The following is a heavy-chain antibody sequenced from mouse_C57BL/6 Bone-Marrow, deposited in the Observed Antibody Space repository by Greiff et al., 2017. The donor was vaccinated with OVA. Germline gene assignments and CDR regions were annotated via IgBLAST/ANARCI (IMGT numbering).Heavy chain of an antibody. CDR3: ESFFTARATRGVYYAIDY. V-gene: IGHV1-64*01. Sequence: VQLQQPGAELVKPGASVKLSCKASGYTFTSYWMHWVKQRPGQGLEWIGMIHPNTGSTNYNEKFKSKATLTVDKSSSTAYMQLSSLASEDSAVDYYESFFTARATRGVYYAIDYWGQGTSVTVSS. J-gene: IGHJ4*01. D-gene: IGHD3-1*01. CDR2: IHPNTGST. CDR1: GYTFTSYW.